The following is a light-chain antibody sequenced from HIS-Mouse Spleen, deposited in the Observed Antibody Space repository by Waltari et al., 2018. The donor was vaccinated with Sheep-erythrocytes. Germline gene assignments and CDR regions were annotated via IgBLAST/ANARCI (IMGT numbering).Light chain of an antibody. CDR2: KVS. V-gene: IGKV2-30*02. CDR1: QSLVHSDGNTY. CDR3: MQGT. J-gene: IGKJ2*01. Sequence: DVVMTQSPLSLPVTLGQPASISCRSSQSLVHSDGNTYLNWFQQRPGQSPRRLIYKVSIRDSGVPDRFSGSGSGTDFTLKISRVEAEDVGVYYCMQGTFGQGTKLEIK.